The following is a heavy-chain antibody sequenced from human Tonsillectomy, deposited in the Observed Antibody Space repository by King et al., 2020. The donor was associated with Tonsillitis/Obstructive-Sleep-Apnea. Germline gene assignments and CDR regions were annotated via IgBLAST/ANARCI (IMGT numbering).Heavy chain of an antibody. Sequence: VQLVESGGGLVKPGGSLRLSCAASGFTFSNAWMSWVRQAPGKGLEWVGRIKSKTDGGTTDYAAPVKGRFTISRDDSKNTLYLQMNSLKTEDTAVYYCTTISFGGATAYFFYMDVLGKGTTVPV. D-gene: IGHD3-16*01. CDR2: IKSKTDGGTT. CDR3: TTISFGGATAYFFYMDV. CDR1: GFTFSNAW. J-gene: IGHJ6*03. V-gene: IGHV3-15*01.